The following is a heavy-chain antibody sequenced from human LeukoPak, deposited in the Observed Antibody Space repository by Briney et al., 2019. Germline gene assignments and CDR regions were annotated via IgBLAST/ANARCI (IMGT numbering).Heavy chain of an antibody. Sequence: KGGASLEISCECPGYIFSSYWIGGVRALPGKGVEWRGIIYPGDSYTRYSPSFQGQVTISADKSISTAYLQWSSLKASDTAMYYCASSTYGDYYMDVWGKGTTVTVSS. CDR2: IYPGDSYT. CDR1: GYIFSSYW. D-gene: IGHD4-17*01. CDR3: ASSTYGDYYMDV. J-gene: IGHJ6*03. V-gene: IGHV5-51*01.